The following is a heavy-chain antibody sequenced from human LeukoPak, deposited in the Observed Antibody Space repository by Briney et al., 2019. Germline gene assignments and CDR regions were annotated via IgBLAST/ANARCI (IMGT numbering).Heavy chain of an antibody. CDR2: ISSSSSYI. D-gene: IGHD3-22*01. CDR3: ARVLSSGHYYDSSGQFDY. V-gene: IGHV3-21*01. CDR1: GFTFSSYS. J-gene: IGHJ4*02. Sequence: PGGSLRLSCAASGFTFSSYSMNWVRQAPGKGLEWVSSISSSSSYIYYADSVKGRFTISRDNAKNSLYLQMNSLRAEDTAVYYCARVLSSGHYYDSSGQFDYWGQGTLVTVSS.